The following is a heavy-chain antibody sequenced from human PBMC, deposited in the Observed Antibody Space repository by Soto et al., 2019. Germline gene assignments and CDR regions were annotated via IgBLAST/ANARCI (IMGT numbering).Heavy chain of an antibody. J-gene: IGHJ6*03. CDR2: IIPIFGTA. D-gene: IGHD4-17*01. CDR3: ALNYGGNSGSYYYYDMDV. V-gene: IGHV1-69*13. CDR1: GGTFSSYA. Sequence: ASVKVSCKASGGTFSSYAISWGRQAPGQGLEWMGGIIPIFGTANYAQKLQGRVTITADESTSTAYMELSSLRSEDTAVYYCALNYGGNSGSYYYYDMDVWGKGTTVTVSS.